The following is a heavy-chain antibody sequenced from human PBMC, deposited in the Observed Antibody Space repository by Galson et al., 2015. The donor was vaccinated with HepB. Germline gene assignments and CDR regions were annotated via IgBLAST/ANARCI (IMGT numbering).Heavy chain of an antibody. CDR2: ISYDGSNK. D-gene: IGHD3-22*01. Sequence: SLRLSCAASGFTFSSYAMHWVRQAPGKGLEWVAVISYDGSNKYYADSVKGRFTISRDNSKNTLYLQMNSLRAEDTAVYYCARNNYYDSSGYYYYYYYMDVWGKGTTVTVSS. V-gene: IGHV3-30-3*01. CDR1: GFTFSSYA. CDR3: ARNNYYDSSGYYYYYYYMDV. J-gene: IGHJ6*03.